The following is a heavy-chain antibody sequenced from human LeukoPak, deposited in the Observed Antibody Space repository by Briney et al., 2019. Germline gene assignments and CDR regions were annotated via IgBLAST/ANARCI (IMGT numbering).Heavy chain of an antibody. CDR2: ISGSGGST. J-gene: IGHJ4*02. D-gene: IGHD3-3*01. Sequence: GALRLSCAASGFTFSSYAMSWVRQAPGKGLEWVSAISGSGGSTYYADSVKGRFTISRDNAKNTLYLQMNSLRAEDTAVYYCARGPKALYYDFWSGYYHYFDYWGQGTLVTVSS. CDR3: ARGPKALYYDFWSGYYHYFDY. CDR1: GFTFSSYA. V-gene: IGHV3-23*01.